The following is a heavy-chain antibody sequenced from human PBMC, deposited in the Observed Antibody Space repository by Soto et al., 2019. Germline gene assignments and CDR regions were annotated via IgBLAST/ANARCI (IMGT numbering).Heavy chain of an antibody. CDR1: GFTFSSYA. CDR2: ISGSGGST. J-gene: IGHJ6*02. Sequence: PGGSLRLSCAASGFTFSSYAMSWVRQAPGKGLEWVSAISGSGGSTYYADSVKGRFTISRDNSKNTLYLQMNSLRAEDTAVYYCAKDQDVRYSDWLTTYYYYYGMDVWGQGTKVTVYS. CDR3: AKDQDVRYSDWLTTYYYYYGMDV. D-gene: IGHD3-9*01. V-gene: IGHV3-23*01.